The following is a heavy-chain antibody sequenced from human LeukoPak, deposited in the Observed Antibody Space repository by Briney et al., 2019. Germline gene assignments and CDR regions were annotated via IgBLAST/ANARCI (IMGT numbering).Heavy chain of an antibody. Sequence: TSETLSLTCAVYGGSFSGYYWICIRQPPGKGLEWIGDINRSGSTTYISSLRSRVTIAVDTSKRQFSLKLSSVTAADPAVYYCARGPTRMKTIVVVTAGVNWFDPWGQGTLVTVSS. CDR3: ARGPTRMKTIVVVTAGVNWFDP. CDR2: INRSGST. D-gene: IGHD2-21*02. CDR1: GGSFSGYY. J-gene: IGHJ5*02. V-gene: IGHV4-34*01.